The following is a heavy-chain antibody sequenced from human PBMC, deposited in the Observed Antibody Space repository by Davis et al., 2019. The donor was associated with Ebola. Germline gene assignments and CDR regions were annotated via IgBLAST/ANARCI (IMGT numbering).Heavy chain of an antibody. CDR3: ARDHGYSYGYPYYGMDV. Sequence: SQTLSLTCAVSGAFVSRGGYSWIWIRQPPGKGLEWIGYYYYTGSTYYSPSLRSRVTISVDTSKNQFSLKLSSVTAADTAVYYCARDHGYSYGYPYYGMDVWGKGTTVTVSS. CDR2: YYYTGST. J-gene: IGHJ6*04. D-gene: IGHD5-18*01. V-gene: IGHV4-30-4*07. CDR1: GAFVSRGGYS.